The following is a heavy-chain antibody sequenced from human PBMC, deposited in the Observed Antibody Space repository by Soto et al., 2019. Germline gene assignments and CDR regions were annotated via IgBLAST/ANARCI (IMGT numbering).Heavy chain of an antibody. CDR3: FLLSDSDIHYYLPFSEF. Sequence: GKGLEWIGYIYYCGSTNYNPSLKRRVTITVDTSKNQFSLKLSSVTAADTAVYFFFLLSDSDIHYYLPFSEFWGNGTTVPV. J-gene: IGHJ6*03. V-gene: IGHV4-59*08. CDR2: IYYCGST. D-gene: IGHD1-26*01.